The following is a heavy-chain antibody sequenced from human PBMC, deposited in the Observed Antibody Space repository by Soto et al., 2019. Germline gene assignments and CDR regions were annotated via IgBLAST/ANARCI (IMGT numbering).Heavy chain of an antibody. J-gene: IGHJ4*02. D-gene: IGHD5-12*01. Sequence: SETLSLTCAVSGGSISSGGYSWSWIRQPPGKGLEWIGYIYHSGSTYYNPSLKSRVTISVDRSKNQFSLKLSSVTAADTAVYYCARGDGYNAFDYWGQGTLVTVSS. V-gene: IGHV4-30-2*01. CDR2: IYHSGST. CDR1: GGSISSGGYS. CDR3: ARGDGYNAFDY.